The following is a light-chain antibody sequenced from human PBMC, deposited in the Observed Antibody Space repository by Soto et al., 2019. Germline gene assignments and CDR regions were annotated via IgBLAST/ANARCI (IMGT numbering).Light chain of an antibody. J-gene: IGKJ5*01. CDR3: QQYGSSEII. CDR1: RSVSSRY. V-gene: IGKV3-20*01. CDR2: GAS. Sequence: DIVLTQSPSTLSLSQGDRATLSCRASRSVSSRYLAWYQQKPGQAPRLLIYGASSRATGIPDRFSGSGSGTDCTLTITRLQPEDFAVFYCQQYGSSEIIFGQGTRLEI.